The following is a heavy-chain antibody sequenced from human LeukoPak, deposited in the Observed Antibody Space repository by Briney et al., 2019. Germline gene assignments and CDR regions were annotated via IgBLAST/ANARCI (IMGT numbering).Heavy chain of an antibody. CDR1: GVSFSDYY. Sequence: PSETLSLTCAVYGVSFSDYYWSRLRQPPGKGLEWFGEINHSGSTNDHPSLKSRVTISVDTSKNQFSLKLSSVTAADTAIYYCARGLRTLIAARPSAFDIWGQGTMVTVSS. V-gene: IGHV4-34*01. CDR3: ARGLRTLIAARPSAFDI. D-gene: IGHD6-6*01. J-gene: IGHJ3*02. CDR2: INHSGST.